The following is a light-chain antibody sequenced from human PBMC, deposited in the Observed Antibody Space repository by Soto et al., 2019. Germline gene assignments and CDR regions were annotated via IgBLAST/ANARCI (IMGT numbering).Light chain of an antibody. CDR1: SSDVGAYNY. CDR3: NSYTTSSTLYV. V-gene: IGLV2-14*01. Sequence: QSALTQPASVSGSPGQSITISCTGTSSDVGAYNYVSWYQQHPGKAPKLMIYDVTNRPSGVSNRFSGSKSGNTASLTISGLQAEDAADYYCNSYTTSSTLYVFGTGTKVTVL. CDR2: DVT. J-gene: IGLJ1*01.